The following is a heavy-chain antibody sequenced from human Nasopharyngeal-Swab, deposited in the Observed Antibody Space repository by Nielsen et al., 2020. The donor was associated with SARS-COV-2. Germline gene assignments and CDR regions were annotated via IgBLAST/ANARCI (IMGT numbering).Heavy chain of an antibody. D-gene: IGHD3-10*01. CDR1: GFTVSSNY. Sequence: GESLKISCAASGFTVSSNYMSWVRQAPGKGLEWVSALSGSGGSTYYADSVKGRFTISRDNSKNTLYLQMNSLRAEDTAVYYCAKARQAYYYGSGSYHDYWGQGTLVTVSS. V-gene: IGHV3-23*01. J-gene: IGHJ4*02. CDR2: LSGSGGST. CDR3: AKARQAYYYGSGSYHDY.